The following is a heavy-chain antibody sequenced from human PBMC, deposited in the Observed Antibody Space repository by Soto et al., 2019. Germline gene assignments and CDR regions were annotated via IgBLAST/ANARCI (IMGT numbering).Heavy chain of an antibody. J-gene: IGHJ5*02. CDR3: ARSLYSNYLRGAAHWFDP. D-gene: IGHD4-4*01. CDR1: GGSISSGGYY. Sequence: QVQLQESGPGLVKPSQTLSLTCTVSGGSISSGGYYWSWIRQHPGKGLEWIGYIYYSGSTYYNPSLKSRVTISEDTSKNQFSLKLSSVTAADTAVYYCARSLYSNYLRGAAHWFDPWGQGTLVTVSS. V-gene: IGHV4-31*03. CDR2: IYYSGST.